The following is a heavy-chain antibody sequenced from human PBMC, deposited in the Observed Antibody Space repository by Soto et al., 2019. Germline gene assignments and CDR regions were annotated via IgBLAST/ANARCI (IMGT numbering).Heavy chain of an antibody. J-gene: IGHJ6*02. D-gene: IGHD3-10*01. V-gene: IGHV3-30*18. CDR1: GFTFSSYG. CDR2: ISYDGSNK. Sequence: PGGSLRLSCAASGFTFSSYGMHWVRQAPGKGLEWVAVISYDGSNKYYADSVKGRFTISRDNSKNTLYLQMNSLRAEDTAVYYCAKDLSDYYGSGSYSGRYYYYGMDVWGQGTTVTVS. CDR3: AKDLSDYYGSGSYSGRYYYYGMDV.